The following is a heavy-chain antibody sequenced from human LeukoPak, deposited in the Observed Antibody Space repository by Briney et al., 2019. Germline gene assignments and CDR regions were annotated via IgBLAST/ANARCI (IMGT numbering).Heavy chain of an antibody. D-gene: IGHD4-17*01. V-gene: IGHV3-23*01. CDR1: GFTFSSYG. J-gene: IGHJ4*02. CDR2: ISGSGGST. Sequence: GGSLRLSCAASGFTFSSYGMSWVRQAPGKGLEWVSAISGSGGSTYYADSVKGRFTISRDNSKNTLYLQMNSLRAEDTAVYYCARARNDYGDYDFDFWGQGTLVTVSS. CDR3: ARARNDYGDYDFDF.